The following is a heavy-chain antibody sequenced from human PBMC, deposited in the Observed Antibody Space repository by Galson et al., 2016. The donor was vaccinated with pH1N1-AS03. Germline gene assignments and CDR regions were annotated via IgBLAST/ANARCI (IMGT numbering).Heavy chain of an antibody. Sequence: SVKVSCKASGYTFTSYDINWVRQSTGRGLEWMGWMNPSSGNTGYAQKFQGRVTMTRDTSIRTAYMELYNLRSADTAVYYCTKKYRANTNARYAELGYGSQGTLVTVSS. CDR2: MNPSSGNT. CDR1: GYTFTSYD. V-gene: IGHV1-8*01. J-gene: IGHJ4*02. D-gene: IGHD5-12*01. CDR3: TKKYRANTNARYAELGY.